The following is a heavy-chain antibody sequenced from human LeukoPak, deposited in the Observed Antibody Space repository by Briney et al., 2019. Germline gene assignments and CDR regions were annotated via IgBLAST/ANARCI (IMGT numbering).Heavy chain of an antibody. J-gene: IGHJ4*02. Sequence: KAGGSLRLSCAASGFTFSSYWMSWVRQAPGKGLEWIGEIYHSGSTNYNPSLKSRVTISVDKSKNQFSLKLSSVTAADTAVYYCAREYDLVGGFDYWGQGTLVTVSS. CDR3: AREYDLVGGFDY. CDR1: GFTFSSYW. CDR2: IYHSGST. V-gene: IGHV4-4*02. D-gene: IGHD3-3*01.